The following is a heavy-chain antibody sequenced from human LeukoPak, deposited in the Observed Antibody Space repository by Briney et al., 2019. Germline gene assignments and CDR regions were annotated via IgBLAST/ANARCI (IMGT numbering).Heavy chain of an antibody. J-gene: IGHJ5*02. CDR3: ASSPDYHDSLNNWFDP. D-gene: IGHD3-22*01. CDR2: IYYSGST. V-gene: IGHV4-59*01. Sequence: SETLSLTCTVSGGSISSYYWSWIRQPPGKGLEWIGYIYYSGSTNYNPSLKSRVTISVDTSKNQFSLKLSSVTAADTAVYYCASSPDYHDSLNNWFDPWGQGTLVTVSS. CDR1: GGSISSYY.